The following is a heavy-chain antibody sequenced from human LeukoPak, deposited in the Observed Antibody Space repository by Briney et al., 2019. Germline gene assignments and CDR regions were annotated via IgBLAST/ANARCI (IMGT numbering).Heavy chain of an antibody. CDR3: ARHSKVTTRSYFDY. D-gene: IGHD4-11*01. Sequence: PSETLSLTCTVSGGSISSYYWSWIRQPPGKGLEWIGYIYTSGSTNYNPSLKSRVTISVDTSKNQFSLKLSSVTAADTAVYYCARHSKVTTRSYFDYWGQGTLVTVSS. V-gene: IGHV4-4*09. CDR2: IYTSGST. CDR1: GGSISSYY. J-gene: IGHJ4*02.